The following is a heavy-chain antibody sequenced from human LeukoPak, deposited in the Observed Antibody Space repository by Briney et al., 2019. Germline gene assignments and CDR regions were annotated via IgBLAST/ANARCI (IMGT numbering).Heavy chain of an antibody. V-gene: IGHV1-69*04. J-gene: IGHJ5*02. CDR2: IIPILGIA. Sequence: APVKVSCKASGGTFSSYAISWVRQAPGQGLEWMGRIIPILGIANYAQKFQGRVTITADKSTSTAYMELSSLRSEDTAVYYCARDLGYSYGWTNWFDPWGQGTLVTVSS. CDR3: ARDLGYSYGWTNWFDP. CDR1: GGTFSSYA. D-gene: IGHD5-18*01.